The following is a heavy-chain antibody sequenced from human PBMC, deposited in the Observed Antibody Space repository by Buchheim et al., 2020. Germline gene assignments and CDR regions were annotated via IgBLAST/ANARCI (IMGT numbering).Heavy chain of an antibody. V-gene: IGHV4-39*02. CDR2: IHYSGTT. D-gene: IGHD5-24*01. CDR1: GGSISSSSSY. CDR3: ARERRGGYNLVDY. Sequence: QLQLQESGPGLVKPSETLSLTCTVSGGSISSSSSYWGWIRQPPGKGLEWIGTIHYSGTTYYNPSLKSRVTISVDTSKNQFSLKLSSVTAADTAVYYCARERRGGYNLVDYWGQGTL. J-gene: IGHJ4*02.